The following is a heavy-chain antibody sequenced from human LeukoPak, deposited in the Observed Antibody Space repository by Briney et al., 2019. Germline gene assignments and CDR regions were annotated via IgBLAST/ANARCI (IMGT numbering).Heavy chain of an antibody. CDR1: GYTFSGYG. J-gene: IGHJ4*02. CDR2: VSAYNGNT. Sequence: ASVKASCKASGYTFSGYGFSWVRQAPGQGLEWMGWVSAYNGNTIHAQSYQGRVTMTTDTSTGTAYMELRSLRPDDTAVYYCARGAGSYGDYSLWLGYWGQGTLVTASS. CDR3: ARGAGSYGDYSLWLGY. V-gene: IGHV1-18*01. D-gene: IGHD4-17*01.